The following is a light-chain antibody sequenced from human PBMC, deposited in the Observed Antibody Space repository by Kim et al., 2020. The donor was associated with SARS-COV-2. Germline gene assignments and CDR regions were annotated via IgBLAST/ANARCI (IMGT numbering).Light chain of an antibody. CDR1: QSISMY. CDR3: QQSHSHPQLT. CDR2: TAS. J-gene: IGKJ5*01. Sequence: DIQMTQSPSSLSASVGDRVTITCRASQSISMYLNWYQQKPGKAPNLLIFTASTLQSGVPSRFSGSGSGTDFTLTISSLQPDDFATYYCQQSHSHPQLTFGQGTRLDIK. V-gene: IGKV1-39*01.